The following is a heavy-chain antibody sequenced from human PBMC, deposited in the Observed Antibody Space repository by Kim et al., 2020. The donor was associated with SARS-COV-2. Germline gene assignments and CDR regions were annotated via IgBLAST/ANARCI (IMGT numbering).Heavy chain of an antibody. Sequence: GGSLRLSCAASGFTFSSCAIHWVRQAPGTGLEWVAVISYDGSNKNYADSVKGRFTISRDNSKNTLYLQMNSLRAEDTALYYCARDQWSRLRGLTYSYYGMDVWGQGTTVTVS. J-gene: IGHJ6*02. CDR2: ISYDGSNK. CDR3: ARDQWSRLRGLTYSYYGMDV. D-gene: IGHD3-10*01. V-gene: IGHV3-30-3*01. CDR1: GFTFSSCA.